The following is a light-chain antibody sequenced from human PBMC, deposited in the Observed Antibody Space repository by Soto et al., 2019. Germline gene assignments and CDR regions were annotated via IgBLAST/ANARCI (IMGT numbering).Light chain of an antibody. CDR3: QQYYSYPWT. V-gene: IGKV1-5*01. CDR1: QSIGDW. J-gene: IGKJ1*01. CDR2: DAS. Sequence: DIQMTQSPSTLSASVGDRVTITCRASQSIGDWLAWYQQKPGKAPKLLIYDASNLQTGVPSRFSGSGSGTEFTLTISSLQPDDFATYYCQQYYSYPWTFGQGTKVEIK.